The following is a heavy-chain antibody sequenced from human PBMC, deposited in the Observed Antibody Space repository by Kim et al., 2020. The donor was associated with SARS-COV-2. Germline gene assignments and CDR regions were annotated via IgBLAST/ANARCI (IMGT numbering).Heavy chain of an antibody. D-gene: IGHD3-10*01. J-gene: IGHJ4*02. CDR3: ARDPGLLWFGDPAPRYYFDY. CDR1: GGSISSSSYY. Sequence: SETLSLTCTVSGGSISSSSYYWGWIRQPPGKELEWIGSIYYSGSTYYNPSLKSRVTISVDTSKNQFSLKLSSVTAADTAVYYCARDPGLLWFGDPAPRYYFDYWGQGTLVTVSS. V-gene: IGHV4-39*07. CDR2: IYYSGST.